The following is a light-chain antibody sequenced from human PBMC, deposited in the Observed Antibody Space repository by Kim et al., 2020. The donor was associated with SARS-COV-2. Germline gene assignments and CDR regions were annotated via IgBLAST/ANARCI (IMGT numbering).Light chain of an antibody. J-gene: IGLJ3*02. Sequence: QLVLTQPPSASASLGASVKLTCPLSSGHSSYAIAWHQQQPEKGPRYLMKLNSDGSHTKGDGIPDRFSGSSSGSERYLTISSLQSEDEADYYCQTWGTGINWVFGGGTKVTVL. CDR2: LNSDGSH. CDR3: QTWGTGINWV. V-gene: IGLV4-69*01. CDR1: SGHSSYA.